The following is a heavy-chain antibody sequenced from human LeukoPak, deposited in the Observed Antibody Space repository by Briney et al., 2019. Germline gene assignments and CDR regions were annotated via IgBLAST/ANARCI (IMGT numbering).Heavy chain of an antibody. D-gene: IGHD3-10*01. CDR1: GGTFSSYA. CDR3: ARRTHYGSGSYYGEYYFDY. CDR2: IIPIFGTA. V-gene: IGHV1-69*13. Sequence: SVKVPCKASGGTFSSYAISWVRQAPGQGLEWMGGIIPIFGTANYAQKFQGRVTITADESTSTAYMELSSLRSEDTAVYYCARRTHYGSGSYYGEYYFDYWGQGTLVTVSS. J-gene: IGHJ4*02.